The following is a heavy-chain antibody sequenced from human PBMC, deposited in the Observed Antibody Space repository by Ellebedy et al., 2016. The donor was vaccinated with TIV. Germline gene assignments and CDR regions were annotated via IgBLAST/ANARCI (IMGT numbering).Heavy chain of an antibody. CDR1: GYTFTGYH. J-gene: IGHJ3*02. V-gene: IGHV1-2*02. CDR2: INPNSGGT. Sequence: ASVKVSCKASGYTFTGYHMHWVRQAPGQGLEWMGWINPNSGGTNYAQKFQGRVTMTRDTSISTAYMELSRLRSDDTAVYYCARDSTGGNAFDIWGQGTMVTVSS. D-gene: IGHD3-16*01. CDR3: ARDSTGGNAFDI.